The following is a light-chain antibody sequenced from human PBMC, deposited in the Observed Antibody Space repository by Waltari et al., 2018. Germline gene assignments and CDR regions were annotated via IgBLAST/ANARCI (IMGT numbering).Light chain of an antibody. CDR2: AAS. CDR3: QQCNNFPLT. CDR1: QDVRGW. Sequence: DVQMTQSPPSLSASVGDTITITCRASQDVRGWLAWPQQKPQKPPKSLIFAASTLTTGVSSRFSGSGSGTNFTLTITSLQPEDFGTYFCQQCNNFPLTFGGGTRVEIK. J-gene: IGKJ4*01. V-gene: IGKV1D-16*01.